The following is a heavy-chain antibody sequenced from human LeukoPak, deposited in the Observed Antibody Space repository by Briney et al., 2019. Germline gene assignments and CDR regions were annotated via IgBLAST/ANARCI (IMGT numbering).Heavy chain of an antibody. CDR3: ARGPRLYCSGGSCRVDY. Sequence: GGSLRLSCAASGFTFSSYWMSWVRQAPGKGLEWVANIKQDGSEKYYVDSVKGRFTISRDNAKNSLYLQMNSLRAEDTAVYYCARGPRLYCSGGSCRVDYWGQGTLVTVSS. CDR2: IKQDGSEK. V-gene: IGHV3-7*01. CDR1: GFTFSSYW. J-gene: IGHJ4*02. D-gene: IGHD2-15*01.